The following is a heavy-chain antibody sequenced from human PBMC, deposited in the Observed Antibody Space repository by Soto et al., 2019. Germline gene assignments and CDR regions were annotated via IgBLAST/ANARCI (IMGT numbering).Heavy chain of an antibody. CDR1: GGSISSGGYY. D-gene: IGHD3-3*01. V-gene: IGHV4-31*03. CDR3: ARGELTGYDFWSGYQYYYYYYYMDV. CDR2: IYYSGST. Sequence: SETLSLTCTVSGGSISSGGYYWSWIRQHPGKGLEWIGYIYYSGSTYYNPSLKSRVTISVDTSKNQFSLKLSSVTAADTAAYYCARGELTGYDFWSGYQYYYYYYYMDVWGKGTTVTVSS. J-gene: IGHJ6*03.